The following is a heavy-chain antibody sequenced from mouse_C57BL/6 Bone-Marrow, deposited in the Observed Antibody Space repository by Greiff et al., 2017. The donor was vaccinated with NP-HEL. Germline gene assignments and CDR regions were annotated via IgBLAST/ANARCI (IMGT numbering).Heavy chain of an antibody. CDR1: GYTFTSYG. CDR3: ARRDYCGSSYYWYFDV. V-gene: IGHV1-81*01. CDR2: IYPRSGNT. D-gene: IGHD1-1*01. J-gene: IGHJ1*03. Sequence: QVQLQQSGAELARPGASVKLSCKASGYTFTSYGISWVKQRTGQGLEWIGEIYPRSGNTYYNEKFKGKATLTADKSSSTAYMELRSLTSEDSAVYFCARRDYCGSSYYWYFDVWGTGTTVTVSS.